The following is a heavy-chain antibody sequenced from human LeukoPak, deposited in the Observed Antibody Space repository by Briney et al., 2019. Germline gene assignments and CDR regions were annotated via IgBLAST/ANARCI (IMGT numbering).Heavy chain of an antibody. V-gene: IGHV4-34*01. Sequence: PSETLSLTCAVYGGSFSGYYWSWIRQPPGKGLEWIGEINHSGSTNYNPSLKSRVTISVDTSKDQFSLKLGSVTAADTAVYYCARGGDIVLMVYAYFDYWGQGTLVTVSS. CDR1: GGSFSGYY. J-gene: IGHJ4*02. CDR3: ARGGDIVLMVYAYFDY. D-gene: IGHD2-8*01. CDR2: INHSGST.